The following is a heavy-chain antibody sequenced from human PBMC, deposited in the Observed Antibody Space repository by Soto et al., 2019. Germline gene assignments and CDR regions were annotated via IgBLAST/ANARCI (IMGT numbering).Heavy chain of an antibody. J-gene: IGHJ4*02. V-gene: IGHV4-59*01. Sequence: SETLSLTCTVSGGSISSYYWSWILQPPGKGLEWIGYIYYSGSTNYNPSLKSRVTISVDTSKNQFSLKLSSVTAADTAVYYCARLSGYYSLFYFDYWGQGTLVTVSS. CDR3: ARLSGYYSLFYFDY. D-gene: IGHD3-3*01. CDR2: IYYSGST. CDR1: GGSISSYY.